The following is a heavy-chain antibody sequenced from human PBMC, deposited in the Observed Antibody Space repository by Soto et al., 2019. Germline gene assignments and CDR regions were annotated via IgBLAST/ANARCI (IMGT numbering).Heavy chain of an antibody. D-gene: IGHD2-21*01. CDR3: AREGGWGVVVNAANYYYGMDV. Sequence: SVKVSCKASGGTFSSYAISWVRQAPGQGLEWMGGIIPIFGTANYAQKFQGRVTITADESTSTAYMELSSLRSGDTAVYYCAREGGWGVVVNAANYYYGMDVWGQGTTVTVSS. CDR2: IIPIFGTA. V-gene: IGHV1-69*13. CDR1: GGTFSSYA. J-gene: IGHJ6*02.